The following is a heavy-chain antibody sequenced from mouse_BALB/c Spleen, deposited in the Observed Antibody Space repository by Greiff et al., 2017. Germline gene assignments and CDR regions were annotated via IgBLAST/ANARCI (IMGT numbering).Heavy chain of an antibody. D-gene: IGHD1-1*01. J-gene: IGHJ4*01. CDR3: ARDRAHYYGSRGYYAMDY. CDR1: GFSLTGYG. V-gene: IGHV2-6-7*01. Sequence: QVQLKQSGPGLVAPSQSLSITCTVSGFSLTGYGVNWVRQPPGKGLEWLGMIWGDGSTDYNSALKSRLSISKDNSKSQVFLKMNSLQTDDTARYYCARDRAHYYGSRGYYAMDYWGQGTSVTVSS. CDR2: IWGDGST.